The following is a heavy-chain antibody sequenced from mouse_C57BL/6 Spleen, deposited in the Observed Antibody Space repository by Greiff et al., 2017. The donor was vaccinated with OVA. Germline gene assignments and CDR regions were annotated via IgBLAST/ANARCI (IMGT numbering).Heavy chain of an antibody. D-gene: IGHD2-1*01. Sequence: VQLQQSGPVLVKPGASVKMSCKASGYTFTDYYMNWVKQSHGKSLEWIGVINPYNGGTSYNQKFKGKATLTVDKSSSTAYMELNSLTSEDSAVYYCARREDGNYVAYWGQGTLVTVSA. J-gene: IGHJ3*01. CDR1: GYTFTDYY. CDR3: ARREDGNYVAY. V-gene: IGHV1-19*01. CDR2: INPYNGGT.